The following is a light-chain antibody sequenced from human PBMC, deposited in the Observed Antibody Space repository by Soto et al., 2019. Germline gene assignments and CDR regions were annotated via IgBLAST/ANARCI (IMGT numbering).Light chain of an antibody. Sequence: DIQMTQSPSSLSASIGDRITITCRASQSISTYLNWYQQKPGKAPHLLIYGASTLQSGVPSRFSGRGSATDFTLTISSLQPEDFATYYCQQSFITPPLTFGGGTKVDIK. J-gene: IGKJ4*01. CDR1: QSISTY. CDR2: GAS. CDR3: QQSFITPPLT. V-gene: IGKV1-39*01.